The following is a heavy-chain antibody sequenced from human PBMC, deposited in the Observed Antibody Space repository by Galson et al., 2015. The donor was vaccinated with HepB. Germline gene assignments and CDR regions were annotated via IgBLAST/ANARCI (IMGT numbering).Heavy chain of an antibody. CDR2: ISSNGGST. CDR1: GFTFSSYA. J-gene: IGHJ3*02. V-gene: IGHV3-64D*06. CDR3: VKAIAAAVGAFDI. D-gene: IGHD6-13*01. Sequence: SLRLSCAASGFTFSSYAMHWVRQAPGKGLEYVSAISSNGGSTYYADSAKGRFTISRDNSKNTLYLQMSSLRAEDTAVYYCVKAIAAAVGAFDIWGQGTMVTVSS.